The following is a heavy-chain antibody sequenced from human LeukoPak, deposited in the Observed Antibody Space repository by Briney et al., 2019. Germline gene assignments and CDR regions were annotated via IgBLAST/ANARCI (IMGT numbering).Heavy chain of an antibody. CDR3: ARAGYYGSGIFDY. CDR1: GGSFSGYY. Sequence: SETLSLTCAVYGGSFSGYYWSWIRQPPGKGLEWIGEINHSGSTNYNPSLKSRFTISVDTSKNQFSLKLSSVTAADTAVYYCARAGYYGSGIFDYWGQGTLVTVSS. J-gene: IGHJ4*02. V-gene: IGHV4-34*01. CDR2: INHSGST. D-gene: IGHD3-10*01.